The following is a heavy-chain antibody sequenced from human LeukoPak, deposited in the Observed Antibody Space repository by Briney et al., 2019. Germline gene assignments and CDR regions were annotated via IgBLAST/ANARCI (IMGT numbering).Heavy chain of an antibody. V-gene: IGHV4-39*01. J-gene: IGHJ6*03. CDR3: ARVRVDGYYYMDV. CDR1: GFTFSSYSMN. Sequence: PGGSLRLSCAASGFTFSSYSMNWVRQPPGKGLEWIGSIYYSGSTYYNPSLKSRVTISVDTSKNQFSLKLSSVTAADTAVYYCARVRVDGYYYMDVWGKGTTVTVSS. CDR2: IYYSGST. D-gene: IGHD5-24*01.